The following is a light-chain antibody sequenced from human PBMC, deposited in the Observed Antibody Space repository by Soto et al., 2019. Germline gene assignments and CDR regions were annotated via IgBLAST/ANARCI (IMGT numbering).Light chain of an antibody. J-gene: IGLJ1*01. CDR2: DVN. CDR3: SSYAGSNNFDV. Sequence: QSVLTQPPSASGSPGQSVTISCTGTGSDVGGYNYVSWYQQHPGKAPKLIIYDVNKRPSGVPDRFSGSKSGNTASLTVSGLQAEDEADYYCSSYAGSNNFDVFGTGTKVTVL. CDR1: GSDVGGYNY. V-gene: IGLV2-8*01.